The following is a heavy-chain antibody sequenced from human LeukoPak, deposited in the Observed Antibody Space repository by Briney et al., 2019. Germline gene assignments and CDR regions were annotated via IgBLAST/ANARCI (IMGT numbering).Heavy chain of an antibody. V-gene: IGHV1-46*01. J-gene: IGHJ4*02. Sequence: ASVKVSCKASGYTFTSYYMRWVRQAPGQGLEWMGIINPSGGSTSYAQKFQGRVTMTRDMSTSTVYMELSSLRSEDTAVYYCARENEGNCGGDCYPDYWGQGTLVTVSS. CDR3: ARENEGNCGGDCYPDY. D-gene: IGHD2-21*02. CDR1: GYTFTSYY. CDR2: INPSGGST.